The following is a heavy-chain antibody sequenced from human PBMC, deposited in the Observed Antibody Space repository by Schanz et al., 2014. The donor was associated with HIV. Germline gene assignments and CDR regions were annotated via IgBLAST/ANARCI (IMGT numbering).Heavy chain of an antibody. CDR3: ARGSSGGDSAAEYFRH. Sequence: QVQLQESGPGLVKPSQTLSLTCTVSGDSISSGGYYWSWIRQHPGKGLGWIGYIYYSGNTYYNPSLKSRVAISVDPSKNQFSLSLGSVTAADTAIYFCARGSSGGDSAAEYFRHWGQGTLVTVSS. CDR2: IYYSGNT. D-gene: IGHD2-21*02. CDR1: GDSISSGGYY. J-gene: IGHJ1*01. V-gene: IGHV4-31*03.